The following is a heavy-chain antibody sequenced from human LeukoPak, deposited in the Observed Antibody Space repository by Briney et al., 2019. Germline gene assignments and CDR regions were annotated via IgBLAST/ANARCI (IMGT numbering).Heavy chain of an antibody. D-gene: IGHD5-24*01. J-gene: IGHJ5*02. CDR1: GGSISSYY. CDR3: ARAMAGLDP. Sequence: SETLSLTCTVSGGSISSYYWSWIRQPPGKGLEWIGYIYYSGSTNYNPSLKSRVTISVDTSKNQFSLKLGSVTAADTAVYYCARAMAGLDPWGQGTLVTVSS. CDR2: IYYSGST. V-gene: IGHV4-59*01.